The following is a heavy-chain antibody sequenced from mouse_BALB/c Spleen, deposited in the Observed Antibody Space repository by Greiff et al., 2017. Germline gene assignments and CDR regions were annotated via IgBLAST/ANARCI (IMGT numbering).Heavy chain of an antibody. J-gene: IGHJ4*01. CDR1: GYSFTGYT. Sequence: VHVKQSGPELVKPGASMKISCKASGYSFTGYTMNWVKQSHGKNLEWIGLINPYNGGTSYNQKFKGKATLTVDKSSSTAYMELLSLTSEDSAVYYCARGDGYYDAMDYWGQGTSVTVSS. CDR3: ARGDGYYDAMDY. CDR2: INPYNGGT. D-gene: IGHD2-3*01. V-gene: IGHV1-18*01.